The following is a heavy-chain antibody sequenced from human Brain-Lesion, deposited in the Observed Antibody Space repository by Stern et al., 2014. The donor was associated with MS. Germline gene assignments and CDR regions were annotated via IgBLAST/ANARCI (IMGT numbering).Heavy chain of an antibody. CDR1: GNTFTNRH. D-gene: IGHD4-17*01. J-gene: IGHJ4*02. V-gene: IGHV1-45*02. CDR3: AEGGSYGFVY. Sequence: VQLVESGAEVKKTGSSVKVSCQASGNTFTNRHLHWVRQAPGQALEWMGWITPFTGNTNYAQNFQDRVTITMDRSMSTAYMDLSSLRSDDTAIYFCAEGGSYGFVYWGQGTLVTVSS. CDR2: ITPFTGNT.